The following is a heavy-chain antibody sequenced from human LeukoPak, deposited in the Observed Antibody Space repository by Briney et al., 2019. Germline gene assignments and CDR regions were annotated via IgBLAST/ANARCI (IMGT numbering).Heavy chain of an antibody. CDR3: ARGMADTYSSSWYVDPFDY. V-gene: IGHV4-59*01. J-gene: IGHJ4*02. Sequence: SETLSLTCTVSGGSISSYYWSWIRQPPGKGLEWIGYIYYSGSTNYNPSLKSRVTISIDTSKNQFSLKLSSVTAADTAVYYCARGMADTYSSSWYVDPFDYWGQGTLVTVSS. CDR2: IYYSGST. D-gene: IGHD6-13*01. CDR1: GGSISSYY.